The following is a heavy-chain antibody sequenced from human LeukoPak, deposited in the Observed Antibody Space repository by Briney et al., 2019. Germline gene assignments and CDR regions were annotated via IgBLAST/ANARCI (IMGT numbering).Heavy chain of an antibody. CDR2: ITGIVNST. D-gene: IGHD2-15*01. V-gene: IGHV3-23*01. CDR3: AKGRGYCSGGSCYSDY. Sequence: GGSLRLSCAASGFNFRDAAMTWVRQAPGKGLEWVSTITGIVNSTFYADSVKGRFTISRDHSKNTLYLQMNSLRAEDTAIYYCAKGRGYCSGGSCYSDYWGQGTLVTVSS. CDR1: GFNFRDAA. J-gene: IGHJ4*02.